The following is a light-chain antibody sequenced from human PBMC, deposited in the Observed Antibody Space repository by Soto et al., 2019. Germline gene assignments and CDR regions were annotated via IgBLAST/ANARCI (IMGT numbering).Light chain of an antibody. V-gene: IGLV1-40*01. J-gene: IGLJ2*01. CDR2: GNS. CDR1: SSNIGAGYD. CDR3: QSYDSSLSGLVV. Sequence: QCVLTQPPSVSGAPGQRVTISCTGSSSNIGAGYDVHWYQQLPGTAPKLLIYGNSNRPSGVPDRFSGSKSGTSASLAITGLQAEDEADYYCQSYDSSLSGLVVVGGGTKVTVL.